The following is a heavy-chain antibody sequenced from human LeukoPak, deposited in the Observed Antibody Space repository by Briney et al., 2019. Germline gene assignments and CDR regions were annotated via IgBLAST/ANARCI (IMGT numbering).Heavy chain of an antibody. D-gene: IGHD1-26*01. J-gene: IGHJ6*03. V-gene: IGHV4-59*12. Sequence: PSETLSLTCTVSGGSITSYFWSWIRQPPGKGLEWIGYMYYSGRTNYNPSLKSRVTISLDTSKNQFSLKLSSVTAADTAVYYCARDPAWEWELPDSYYYYYMDVWGKGTTVTASS. CDR2: MYYSGRT. CDR1: GGSITSYF. CDR3: ARDPAWEWELPDSYYYYYMDV.